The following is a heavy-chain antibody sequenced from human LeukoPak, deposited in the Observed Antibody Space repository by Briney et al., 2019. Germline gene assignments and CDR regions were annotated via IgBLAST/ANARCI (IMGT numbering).Heavy chain of an antibody. CDR3: ARVAGGETIF. V-gene: IGHV3-30*04. J-gene: IGHJ4*02. CDR2: ISYDGSNK. Sequence: PGGSLRLSCAASGFTFSSYATHWVRQAPGKGLERVAVISYDGSNKYYAHSVKGRFTISRDNSKNTLYLQMNSPRAQDTAVYNCARVAGGETIFGGQGTLVTVSS. CDR1: GFTFSSYA. D-gene: IGHD3-3*01.